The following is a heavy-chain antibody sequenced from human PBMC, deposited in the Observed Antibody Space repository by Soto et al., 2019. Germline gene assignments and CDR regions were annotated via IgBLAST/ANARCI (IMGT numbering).Heavy chain of an antibody. CDR1: GFTFSSYW. J-gene: IGHJ5*02. Sequence: LRLSCAASGFTFSSYWMSWVLQAPGKGLEWVANIKQDGSEKYYVDSVKGRFTISRDNAKNSLYLQMNSLRAEDTAVYYCARARTIAPGWFDPWGQGTLVTVSS. D-gene: IGHD6-13*01. V-gene: IGHV3-7*01. CDR3: ARARTIAPGWFDP. CDR2: IKQDGSEK.